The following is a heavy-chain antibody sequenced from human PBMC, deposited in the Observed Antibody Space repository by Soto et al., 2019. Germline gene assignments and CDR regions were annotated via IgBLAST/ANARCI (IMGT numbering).Heavy chain of an antibody. D-gene: IGHD6-13*01. V-gene: IGHV3-23*01. J-gene: IGHJ4*02. CDR3: AKGLSIAAAGTFDY. CDR2: ISGSGGNT. Sequence: GGSLRLSCAASGFTFSSYAMSWVRQAPGKGLEWVSGISGSGGNTYNADSVKGRFTISRDNSKNTLYLDMISLRAEDTAVYYCAKGLSIAAAGTFDYWGQGTLVTVSS. CDR1: GFTFSSYA.